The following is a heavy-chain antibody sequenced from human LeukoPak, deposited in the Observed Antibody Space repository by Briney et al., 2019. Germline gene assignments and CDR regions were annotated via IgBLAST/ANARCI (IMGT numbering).Heavy chain of an antibody. CDR2: IYTSGST. CDR3: ARWRRGGIAVAGRKGYFGMDV. CDR1: GGSISSYY. Sequence: SETLSLTCTVSGGSISSYYWSWIRQPAGKGLEWIGRIYTSGSTNYNPSLKSRVTMSVDTSKNQFSLKLSSVTAADTAVYYCARWRRGGIAVAGRKGYFGMDVWGQGTTVTVSS. D-gene: IGHD6-19*01. J-gene: IGHJ6*02. V-gene: IGHV4-4*07.